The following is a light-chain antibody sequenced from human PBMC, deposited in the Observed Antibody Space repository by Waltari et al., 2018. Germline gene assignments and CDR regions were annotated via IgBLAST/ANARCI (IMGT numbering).Light chain of an antibody. V-gene: IGKV3-20*01. CDR2: EAS. J-gene: IGKJ1*01. Sequence: EIMLTQSPGTLSLSPGERATLSCRASQSIVRYLVWYQQKPGQAPRLLMYEASRRATGIPDRFSGSGSGTEFSLTIRRLEPEDFAVYYCQNHERLPATFGQGTKVELK. CDR1: QSIVRY. CDR3: QNHERLPAT.